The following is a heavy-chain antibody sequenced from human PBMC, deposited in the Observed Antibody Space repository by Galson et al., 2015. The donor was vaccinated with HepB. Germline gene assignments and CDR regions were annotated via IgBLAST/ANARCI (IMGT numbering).Heavy chain of an antibody. J-gene: IGHJ4*02. CDR3: ARETAVSSTVYYFDY. V-gene: IGHV1-2*06. D-gene: IGHD5/OR15-5a*01. CDR1: GYTFTGFY. Sequence: SVKVSCKASGYTFTGFYIHWMRQAPGQGLEWMGRINSNSGGTSYAQKFQGRVTMTRDKSISTAFMELSRLTSDDTAVFYCARETAVSSTVYYFDYWGQGTLVTVSS. CDR2: INSNSGGT.